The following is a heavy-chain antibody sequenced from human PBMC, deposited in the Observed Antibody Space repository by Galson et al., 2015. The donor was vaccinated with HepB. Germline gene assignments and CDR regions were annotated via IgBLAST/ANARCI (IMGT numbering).Heavy chain of an antibody. CDR3: ARGSAYCGGDCWDH. V-gene: IGHV1-2*02. D-gene: IGHD2-21*01. CDR2: LNPDRGGT. J-gene: IGHJ4*02. Sequence: SVKVSCKASGYTFIGYYIHWVRQAPGQGLEWMGWLNPDRGGTNYAQKFQGRVTMTRDTSISSAYMELSGLRFDDTAVYYCARGSAYCGGDCWDHWGQGTLVTVSS. CDR1: GYTFIGYY.